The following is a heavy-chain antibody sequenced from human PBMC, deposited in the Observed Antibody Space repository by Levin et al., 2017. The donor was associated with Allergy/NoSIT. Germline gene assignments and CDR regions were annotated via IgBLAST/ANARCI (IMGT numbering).Heavy chain of an antibody. D-gene: IGHD3-10*01. Sequence: ASVKVSCKASGYTFTGYYMHWVRQAPGQGLEWMGWINPNSGGTNYAQKFQGRVTMTRDTSISTAYMELSRLRSDDTAVYYCARVGGYGSGSYELDDAFDIWGQGTMVTVSS. CDR3: ARVGGYGSGSYELDDAFDI. CDR2: INPNSGGT. CDR1: GYTFTGYY. J-gene: IGHJ3*02. V-gene: IGHV1-2*02.